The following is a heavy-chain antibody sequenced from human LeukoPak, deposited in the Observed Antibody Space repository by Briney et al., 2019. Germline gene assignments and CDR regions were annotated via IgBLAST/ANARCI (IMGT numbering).Heavy chain of an antibody. V-gene: IGHV3-49*04. D-gene: IGHD3-22*01. CDR3: TRNLGDYYDSSGYYSVYFDY. CDR1: GGSISNYY. Sequence: LSLTCTVSGGSISNYYWSWVRQAPGKGLEWVGFIRSKAYGGTTEYAASVKGRFTISRDDSKSIAYLQMNSLKTEDTAVYYCTRNLGDYYDSSGYYSVYFDYWGQGTLVTVSS. CDR2: IRSKAYGGTT. J-gene: IGHJ4*02.